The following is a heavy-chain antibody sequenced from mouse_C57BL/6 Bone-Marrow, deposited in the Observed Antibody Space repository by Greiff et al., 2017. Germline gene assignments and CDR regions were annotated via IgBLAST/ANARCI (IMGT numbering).Heavy chain of an antibody. J-gene: IGHJ3*01. CDR1: GYTFYGYW. V-gene: IGHV1-9*01. Sequence: VQLLQSGAELMKPGALAKLSCMATGYTFYGYWIEWVKQRPGHGLEWIGEILPGSGSTNYNEKFKGKATFTADTAYNTAYMQLSSLTTEDSDIYDCARCGFAYWGQGTLVTVSA. CDR2: ILPGSGST. CDR3: ARCGFAY.